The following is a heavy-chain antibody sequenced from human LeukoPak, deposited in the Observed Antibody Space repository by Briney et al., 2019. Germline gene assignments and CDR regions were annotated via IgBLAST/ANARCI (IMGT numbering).Heavy chain of an antibody. CDR3: TREVCSSTSCYWDYYYYMDV. Sequence: GGSLRLSCRSSGFTFGDFAMSWVRQAPGKGLEWVGFIRSKTYGGTTEYAASVKGRFTISRDDSKSIAYLQMNSLKTEDIGVYYCTREVCSSTSCYWDYYYYMDVWGKGTTVTVSS. D-gene: IGHD2-2*01. V-gene: IGHV3-49*04. CDR1: GFTFGDFA. J-gene: IGHJ6*03. CDR2: IRSKTYGGTT.